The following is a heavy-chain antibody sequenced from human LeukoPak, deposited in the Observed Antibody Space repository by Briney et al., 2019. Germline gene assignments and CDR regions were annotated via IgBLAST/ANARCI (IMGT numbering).Heavy chain of an antibody. CDR1: GGSSSGYY. V-gene: IGHV4-34*01. J-gene: IGHJ4*02. Sequence: PSETLSLTCAVYGGSSSGYYWSWIRQPPGKGLEWIGEINHSGSTNYNPSLKSRVTISVDTSKNQFSLKLSSVTAADTAVYYCAKVSDRDSSGYYWGFEYWGQGTLVTVSS. CDR3: AKVSDRDSSGYYWGFEY. CDR2: INHSGST. D-gene: IGHD3-22*01.